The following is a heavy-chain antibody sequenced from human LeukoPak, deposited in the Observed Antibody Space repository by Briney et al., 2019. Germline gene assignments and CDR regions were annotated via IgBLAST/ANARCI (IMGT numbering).Heavy chain of an antibody. CDR2: IYYSGST. J-gene: IGHJ4*02. CDR3: ARHRGSSSNFDY. Sequence: SETLSLTCIVSGGSISRNNYYWDWIRQPPGKGLEYIGSIYYSGSTYYTPSLKSRVTISVDTSKNQFSLKLSSVTATDTAVYYCARHRGSSSNFDYWGQGTLVTVSS. CDR1: GGSISRNNYY. D-gene: IGHD6-6*01. V-gene: IGHV4-39*01.